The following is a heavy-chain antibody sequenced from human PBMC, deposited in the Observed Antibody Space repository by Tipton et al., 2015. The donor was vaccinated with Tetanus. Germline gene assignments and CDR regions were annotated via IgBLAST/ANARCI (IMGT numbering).Heavy chain of an antibody. CDR2: ISSSSSYI. V-gene: IGHV3-21*01. J-gene: IGHJ4*02. Sequence: CAASGFTFSSYSMNWVRQAPGKGLEWVSSISSSSSYIYYADSVKGRFTISRDNAKNSLYLQMNSLRAEDTAVYYCARDHDYVWGSYPYGVPMIDYWGQGTLVTVSS. CDR1: GFTFSSYS. D-gene: IGHD3-16*02. CDR3: ARDHDYVWGSYPYGVPMIDY.